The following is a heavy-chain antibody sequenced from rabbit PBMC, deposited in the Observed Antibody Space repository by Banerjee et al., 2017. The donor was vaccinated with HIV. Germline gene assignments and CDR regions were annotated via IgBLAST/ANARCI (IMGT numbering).Heavy chain of an antibody. D-gene: IGHD6-1*01. CDR1: GFSFSSNYW. Sequence: QEQLVESGGGLVQPEGSLTLTCTASGFSFSSNYWICWVRQAPGKGLEWIGCIGTGSGSTYYASWATGRFTISKTSSTTVTLQMTTLTAADTATYFCARAGYKDYGYITWNLWGPGTLVTVS. V-gene: IGHV1S45*01. CDR3: ARAGYKDYGYITWNL. CDR2: IGTGSGST. J-gene: IGHJ4*01.